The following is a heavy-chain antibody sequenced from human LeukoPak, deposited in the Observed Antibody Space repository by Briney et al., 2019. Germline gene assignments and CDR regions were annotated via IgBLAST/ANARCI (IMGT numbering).Heavy chain of an antibody. Sequence: GGSLRLSCAASGFTFSSYAMSWVRQAPGKGLEWVAVIWYGGSNKYYADSVKGRFTISRDNSKNTLYLQMNSLRAEDTAVYYRAKDNDFWSGFDYWGQGTLVTVSS. CDR2: IWYGGSNK. CDR1: GFTFSSYA. CDR3: AKDNDFWSGFDY. V-gene: IGHV3-30*02. J-gene: IGHJ4*02. D-gene: IGHD3-3*01.